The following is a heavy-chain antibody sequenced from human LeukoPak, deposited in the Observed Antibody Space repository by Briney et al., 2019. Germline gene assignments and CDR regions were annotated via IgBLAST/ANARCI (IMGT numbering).Heavy chain of an antibody. CDR3: ARDSYDSSGYYYERIDY. V-gene: IGHV1-69*04. D-gene: IGHD3-22*01. Sequence: SVKVSCKASGGTFSSYAISWVRQAPGQGLEWMGRIIPILGIANYAQKFQGRVTITADKSTSTAHMELSSLRSEDTAVYYCARDSYDSSGYYYERIDYWGQGTLVTVSS. J-gene: IGHJ4*02. CDR2: IIPILGIA. CDR1: GGTFSSYA.